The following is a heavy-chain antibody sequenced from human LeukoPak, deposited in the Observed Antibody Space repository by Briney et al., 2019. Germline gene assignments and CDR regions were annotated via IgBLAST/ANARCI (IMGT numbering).Heavy chain of an antibody. J-gene: IGHJ4*02. CDR1: GYTFTSYG. V-gene: IGHV1-18*01. D-gene: IGHD4-17*01. CDR2: ISSYNGNT. Sequence: ASVKVSCKASGYTFTSYGISWVRQAPGQGLVWMGWISSYNGNTNYAQKLQGRVTMTTDTSTSTAYMELRDLRSDDTAVYYCARETTVTSFDYWGQGTLVTVSS. CDR3: ARETTVTSFDY.